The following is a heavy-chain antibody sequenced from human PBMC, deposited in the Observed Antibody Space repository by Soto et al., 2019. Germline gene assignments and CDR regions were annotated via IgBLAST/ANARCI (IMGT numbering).Heavy chain of an antibody. D-gene: IGHD2-2*01. CDR3: ATECGSTSCYAFDI. Sequence: QVQLQESGPGLVKPSQTLSLTCTVSGGAISSGGYFWSWIRQHPGKGLEWIGYIYYSGSTYYNPSLKSRVTISVDTSKNQFSLKLSSVTAADTAVYYCATECGSTSCYAFDIWGQGTMVTVSS. V-gene: IGHV4-31*03. CDR2: IYYSGST. CDR1: GGAISSGGYF. J-gene: IGHJ3*02.